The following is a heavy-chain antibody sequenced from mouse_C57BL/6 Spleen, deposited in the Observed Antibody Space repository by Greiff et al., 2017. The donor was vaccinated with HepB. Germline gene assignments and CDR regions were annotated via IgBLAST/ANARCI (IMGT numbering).Heavy chain of an antibody. CDR2: IYPGDGST. V-gene: IGHV1-78*01. CDR3: AKRVDCNYDEEY. J-gene: IGHJ4*01. D-gene: IGHD2-3*01. CDR1: GYTFTDHS. Sequence: QVQLQQSDAELVKPGASVKISCKVSGYTFTDHSIHWMKQRPEQGLGWIGYIYPGDGSTKYNEKFKGKATLTADKSSSTAYMQLNSLTSEDTAVYFCAKRVDCNYDEEYWGQGTSVTVSS.